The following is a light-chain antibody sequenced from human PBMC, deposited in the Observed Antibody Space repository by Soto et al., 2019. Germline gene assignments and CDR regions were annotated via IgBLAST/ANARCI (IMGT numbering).Light chain of an antibody. Sequence: EIMLTQSPATLSLSPGERATLSCRASQSASGSYIAWYQQKSGQAPRLLIYGASTRSTGIPDRFSGSGSGTDFTLTISRLEPEDFATYYCQEYGRTFGQGTKVDIK. CDR1: QSASGSY. CDR3: QEYGRT. J-gene: IGKJ1*01. CDR2: GAS. V-gene: IGKV3-20*01.